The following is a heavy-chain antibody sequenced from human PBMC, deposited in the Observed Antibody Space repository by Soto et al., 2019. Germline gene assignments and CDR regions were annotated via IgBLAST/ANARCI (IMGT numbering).Heavy chain of an antibody. CDR2: ISYDGSDK. CDR3: AKALGELSPESYDY. V-gene: IGHV3-30*18. Sequence: QVQLVESGGGVVQPGRSLRLSCVASGFTFSSYGMHWVRQAPGKGLEWVAVISYDGSDKYYADSVKGRFTISRDNSKNTLNLQMNSRRADDTAVYFCAKALGELSPESYDYWGQGTLITVSS. J-gene: IGHJ4*02. D-gene: IGHD3-16*02. CDR1: GFTFSSYG.